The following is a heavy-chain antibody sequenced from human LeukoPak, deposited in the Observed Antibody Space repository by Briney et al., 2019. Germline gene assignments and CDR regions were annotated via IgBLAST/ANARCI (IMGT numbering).Heavy chain of an antibody. Sequence: GASVKVSCKASGYTFTSYYMHWVRQAPGQGLEWMGRIIPILGIANYAQKFQGRVTITADKSTSTAYMELSSLRSEDTAVYYCARDGRYYGSGSYLDYWGQGTLVTVSS. J-gene: IGHJ4*02. V-gene: IGHV1-69*04. CDR3: ARDGRYYGSGSYLDY. CDR1: GYTFTSYY. CDR2: IIPILGIA. D-gene: IGHD3-10*01.